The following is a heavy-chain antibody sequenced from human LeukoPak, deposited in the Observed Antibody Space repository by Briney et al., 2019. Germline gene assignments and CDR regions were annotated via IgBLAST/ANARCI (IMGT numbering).Heavy chain of an antibody. CDR1: GGSISSGRYY. CDR2: VSTSGST. J-gene: IGHJ4*02. Sequence: SETLSLTCTVSGGSISSGRYYWSWIRQTAGKGLEWIGRVSTSGSTNYNPSLKSRVTISLDTSKNQFSLKLTSVTAADTAVYYCARDRSVGVLPAPPFDFWGQGTLVTVSS. V-gene: IGHV4-61*02. D-gene: IGHD6-6*01. CDR3: ARDRSVGVLPAPPFDF.